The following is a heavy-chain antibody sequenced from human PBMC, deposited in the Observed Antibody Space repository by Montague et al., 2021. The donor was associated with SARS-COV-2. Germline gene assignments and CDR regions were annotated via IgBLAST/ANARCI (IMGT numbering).Heavy chain of an antibody. D-gene: IGHD1-1*01. CDR3: ARRLTGLEPPFDP. J-gene: IGHJ5*02. Sequence: SETRSLTCAVYGASFSGYHWTWIRQSPGRGLEWIGEVIHSGKTSYNPSLQSRLAMSVDTYKKQFSLRLSSVTAADTAVYYCARRLTGLEPPFDPWGQGTLVIVSS. CDR2: VIHSGKT. V-gene: IGHV4-34*12. CDR1: GASFSGYH.